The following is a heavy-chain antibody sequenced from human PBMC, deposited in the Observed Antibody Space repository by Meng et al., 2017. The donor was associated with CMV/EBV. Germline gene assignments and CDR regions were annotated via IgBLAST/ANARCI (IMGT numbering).Heavy chain of an antibody. V-gene: IGHV1-2*02. J-gene: IGHJ3*02. CDR1: GYTFTGYY. D-gene: IGHD7-27*01. CDR3: ARDLGDLDYWGPDAFDI. CDR2: INPNSGGT. Sequence: ASVKVSCKASGYTFTGYYMHWVRQAPGQGLEWMGWINPNSGGTNYAQKFQGRVTKTRDTSISTAYMELSRLRSDDTAVYYCARDLGDLDYWGPDAFDIWGQGTMVTVSS.